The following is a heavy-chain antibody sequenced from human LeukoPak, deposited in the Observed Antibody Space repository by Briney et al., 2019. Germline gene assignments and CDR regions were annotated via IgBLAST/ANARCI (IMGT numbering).Heavy chain of an antibody. Sequence: ASVKVSCKASGYIFIGYYIHWVRQAPGQGLQWMGWINPYSGGTNYAQKFQARITMTRDTSISTAYMELSRLRSDDTAVYYCARVSPPVVVTAIYYYYYMDVWGKGTTVTVSS. CDR2: INPYSGGT. V-gene: IGHV1-2*02. CDR3: ARVSPPVVVTAIYYYYYMDV. CDR1: GYIFIGYY. J-gene: IGHJ6*03. D-gene: IGHD2-21*02.